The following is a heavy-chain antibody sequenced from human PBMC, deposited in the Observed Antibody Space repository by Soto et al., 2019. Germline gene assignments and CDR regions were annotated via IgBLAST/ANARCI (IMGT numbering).Heavy chain of an antibody. J-gene: IGHJ4*02. CDR2: ISGSGGST. CDR3: EKGQWMAYFDY. D-gene: IGHD6-19*01. V-gene: IGHV3-23*01. CDR1: VFSFSSCA. Sequence: WGSLRLYSAVPVFSFSSCAMSWVGQAPGKGLEWVSAISGSGGSTYYADSVKGRFTISRDNSKKTLCLQMNSLRAEDTAVYYCEKGQWMAYFDYWGQGTMFTVSS.